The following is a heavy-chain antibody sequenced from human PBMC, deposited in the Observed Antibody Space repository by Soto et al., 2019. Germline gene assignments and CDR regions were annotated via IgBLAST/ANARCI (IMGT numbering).Heavy chain of an antibody. D-gene: IGHD3-22*01. Sequence: SETLFLTCTVSGGSISSGGYYWSWIRQHPGKGLEWIGYIYYSGSTYYNPSLKSRVTISVDTSKNQFSLKLSSVTAADTAVYYCARVWEYYDSSGYQFYFDYWGQGTLVTVSS. CDR1: GGSISSGGYY. CDR2: IYYSGST. CDR3: ARVWEYYDSSGYQFYFDY. V-gene: IGHV4-31*03. J-gene: IGHJ4*02.